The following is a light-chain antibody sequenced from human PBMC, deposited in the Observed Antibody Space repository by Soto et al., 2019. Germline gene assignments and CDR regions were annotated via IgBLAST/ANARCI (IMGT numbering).Light chain of an antibody. J-gene: IGKJ5*01. V-gene: IGKV3-11*01. CDR2: DVS. CDR1: QSVSNY. CDR3: QQRSDWPIT. Sequence: EIVLTQFPVTLSLSPGERATLSCRASQSVSNYLAWYQQKPGQAPRLLIYDVSTRATGVPARFSGSGSGTDFTLTITSLEPEDFAVYSCQQRSDWPITFGQGIRLEI.